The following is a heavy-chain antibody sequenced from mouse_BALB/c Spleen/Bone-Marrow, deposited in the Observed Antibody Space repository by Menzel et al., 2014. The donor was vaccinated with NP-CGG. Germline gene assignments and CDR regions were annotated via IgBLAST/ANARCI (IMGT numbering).Heavy chain of an antibody. CDR2: IYPGNVNT. J-gene: IGHJ4*01. CDR3: ARQGSSGFYAMDY. D-gene: IGHD3-1*01. CDR1: GYTFTSYY. Sequence: QVQLQQPGPELVKPGASVRISCKASGYTFTSYYIHWVKQRPGQGLEWIGWIYPGNVNTKYNEKFKGKATPTADKSSSTAYMQLSSLTSEDSAVYFCARQGSSGFYAMDYWGQGTSVTVSS. V-gene: IGHV1S56*01.